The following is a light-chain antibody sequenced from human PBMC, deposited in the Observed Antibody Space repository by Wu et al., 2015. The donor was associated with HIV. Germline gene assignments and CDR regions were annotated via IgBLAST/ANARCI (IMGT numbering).Light chain of an antibody. CDR2: AAS. V-gene: IGKV1-39*01. J-gene: IGKJ3*01. CDR1: QSINSY. CDR3: QQSYSTPGFT. Sequence: DIQMTQSPSSLSASVGDRVTITCRASQSINSYLNWYQRKSGKAPKLLIYAASSLQSGVPSRFSGSGSGTDFTLTINSLQPEDFATYYCQQSYSTPGFTFGPGTKVDIK.